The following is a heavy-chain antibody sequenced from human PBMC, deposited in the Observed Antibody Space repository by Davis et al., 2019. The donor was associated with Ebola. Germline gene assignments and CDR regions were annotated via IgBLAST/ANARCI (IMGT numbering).Heavy chain of an antibody. D-gene: IGHD3-22*01. CDR3: AKCPHYYDSEWFDP. J-gene: IGHJ5*02. V-gene: IGHV3-23*01. CDR1: GFTFSSYG. CDR2: FAGSSSST. Sequence: GESLKISCVVSGFTFSSYGMSWVRQAPGKGLEWVSGFAGSSSSTYYADSVKGRFTISRDNSKNMVYLQMNSLRVDDTAVYYCAKCPHYYDSEWFDPWGQGALVTVAS.